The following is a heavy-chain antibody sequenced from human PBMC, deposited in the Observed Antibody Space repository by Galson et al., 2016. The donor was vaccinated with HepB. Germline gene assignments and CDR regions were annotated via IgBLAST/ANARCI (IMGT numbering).Heavy chain of an antibody. Sequence: LRLSCAASGFTFSSYSMNWVRQPPGKGLEWIGEIYHSGRTNYSPSLKSRVTMSVDKSKNQFSLRLNSVTAADTAVYYCAVDYGGNSAFDSWGQGTLATVSS. CDR3: AVDYGGNSAFDS. D-gene: IGHD4-23*01. CDR1: GFTFSSYSM. V-gene: IGHV4-4*02. J-gene: IGHJ4*02. CDR2: IYHSGRT.